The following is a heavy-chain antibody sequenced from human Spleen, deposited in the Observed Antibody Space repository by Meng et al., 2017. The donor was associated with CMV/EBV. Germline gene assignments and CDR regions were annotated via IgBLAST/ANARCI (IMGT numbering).Heavy chain of an antibody. CDR1: GGSFSGYY. J-gene: IGHJ6*02. CDR2: INHSGSS. Sequence: SETLSLTCAVYGGSFSGYYWSWIRQPPGKGLEWIGEINHSGSSNYNPSLKSRVTISVHTSKNQFSLKLSSVTAADTAVYYCARLTAFGVVPVRGYHYGMDVWGQGTTVTVSS. D-gene: IGHD3-3*01. V-gene: IGHV4-34*01. CDR3: ARLTAFGVVPVRGYHYGMDV.